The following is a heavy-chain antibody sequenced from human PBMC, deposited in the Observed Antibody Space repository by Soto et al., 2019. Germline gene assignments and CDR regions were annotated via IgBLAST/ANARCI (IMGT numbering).Heavy chain of an antibody. Sequence: GGSLRLSCAASGFTVSSNYMSWVRQAPGKGLEWVSVIYSGGSTYYADSVKGRFTISRHNSKNTLYLQMNSLRAEDTAVYYWARESVTAAGDYYYYYMDVWGKGTTVTVSS. D-gene: IGHD6-13*01. CDR3: ARESVTAAGDYYYYYMDV. J-gene: IGHJ6*03. V-gene: IGHV3-53*04. CDR2: IYSGGST. CDR1: GFTVSSNY.